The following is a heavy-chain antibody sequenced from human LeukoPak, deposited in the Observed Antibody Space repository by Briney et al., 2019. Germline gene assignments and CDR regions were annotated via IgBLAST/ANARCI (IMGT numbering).Heavy chain of an antibody. V-gene: IGHV3-48*03. CDR3: ARAHPYCSGGSCYKQNRYYYYYYMDV. CDR2: ISSSGSTI. Sequence: QPGGSLRLSCAASGFTFSSYEMNWVRQAPGKGLEWVSYISSSGSTIHYADSVKGRFTISRDNAKNSLYLQMNSLRAEDTAVYYCARAHPYCSGGSCYKQNRYYYYYYMDVWGKGTTVTVSS. J-gene: IGHJ6*03. D-gene: IGHD2-15*01. CDR1: GFTFSSYE.